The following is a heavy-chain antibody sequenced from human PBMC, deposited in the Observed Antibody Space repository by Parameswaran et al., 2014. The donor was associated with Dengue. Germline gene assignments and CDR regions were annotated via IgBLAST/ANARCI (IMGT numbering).Heavy chain of an antibody. Sequence: VRQMPGKGLEWVANIKQDGSEKYYVDSVKGRFTISRDNAKNSLYLQMNSLRAEDTAVYYCAREGGITIFGVVNPYYYYYGMDVWGQGTTVTVSS. D-gene: IGHD3-3*01. V-gene: IGHV3-7*05. J-gene: IGHJ6*02. CDR3: AREGGITIFGVVNPYYYYYGMDV. CDR2: IKQDGSEK.